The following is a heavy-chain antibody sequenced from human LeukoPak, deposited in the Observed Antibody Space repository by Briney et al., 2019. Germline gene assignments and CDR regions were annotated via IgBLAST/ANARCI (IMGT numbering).Heavy chain of an antibody. CDR3: AKDARRTSGWYYFDY. J-gene: IGHJ4*02. CDR1: GFTFSSYG. CDR2: ITNSGDST. Sequence: PGGSLRLSCTASGFTFSSYGMGWVRQAPGKGLEWVSAITNSGDSTYFADFMKGRFTISRDNSKNTLYLQMNSLRADDTAVYYCAKDARRTSGWYYFDYWGQGTLVTVSS. V-gene: IGHV3-23*01. D-gene: IGHD6-19*01.